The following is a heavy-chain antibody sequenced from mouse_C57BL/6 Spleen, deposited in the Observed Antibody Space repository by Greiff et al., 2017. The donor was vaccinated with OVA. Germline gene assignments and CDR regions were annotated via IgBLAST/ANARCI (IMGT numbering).Heavy chain of an antibody. CDR1: GYTFTDYE. CDR2: IDPETGGT. CDR3: TRSIYYYGSYWYFDV. D-gene: IGHD1-1*01. J-gene: IGHJ1*03. Sequence: QVQLQQSGAELVRPGASVTLSCKASGYTFTDYEMHWVKQTPVHGLEWIGAIDPETGGTAYNQKFKGQAILTADKSSSTAYMELRSLTSEDSSVYYCTRSIYYYGSYWYFDVWGTGTTVTVSS. V-gene: IGHV1-15*01.